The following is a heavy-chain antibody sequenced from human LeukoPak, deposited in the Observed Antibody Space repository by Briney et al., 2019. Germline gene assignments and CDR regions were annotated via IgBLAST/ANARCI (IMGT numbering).Heavy chain of an antibody. Sequence: PGGSLRLSCAASGFTFSSYGMHWVRQAPGKGLEGVAFIRYDGSNKYYVDSVKGRFTISRDNSKNTLYLQMNSLRAEDTAVYYCAKDYSSGVTIFGVALDWGQGTLVTVSS. D-gene: IGHD3-3*01. CDR1: GFTFSSYG. CDR2: IRYDGSNK. CDR3: AKDYSSGVTIFGVALD. J-gene: IGHJ4*02. V-gene: IGHV3-30*02.